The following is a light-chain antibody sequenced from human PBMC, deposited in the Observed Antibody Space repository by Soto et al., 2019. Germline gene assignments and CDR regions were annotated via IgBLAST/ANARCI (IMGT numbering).Light chain of an antibody. CDR1: QSVSSTY. CDR2: GTS. J-gene: IGKJ1*01. CDR3: QQYDGSSPSWT. Sequence: EIVLTQSPGTLSLSPGERVTLYCRASQSVSSTYLAWYQQKPGQAPRLLIYGTSSRATGIPDRFSGSGSGTDFTLTISRLEPEDFAVYYCQQYDGSSPSWTFGQGTKVEIK. V-gene: IGKV3-20*01.